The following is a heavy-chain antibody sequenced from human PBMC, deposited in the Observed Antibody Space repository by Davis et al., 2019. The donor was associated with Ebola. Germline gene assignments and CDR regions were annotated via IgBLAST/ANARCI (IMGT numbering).Heavy chain of an antibody. CDR1: GGSVSASY. Sequence: SETLSLTCTVSGGSVSASYWNWIRQPPGKGLEWIGSIYYSRSTHYNPSLKSRITISVDTSNNQFSLKLTSVTAADTAVYYCLRSGGYWGQGTLVTVSS. CDR3: LRSGGY. D-gene: IGHD3-16*01. CDR2: IYYSRST. J-gene: IGHJ4*02. V-gene: IGHV4-59*02.